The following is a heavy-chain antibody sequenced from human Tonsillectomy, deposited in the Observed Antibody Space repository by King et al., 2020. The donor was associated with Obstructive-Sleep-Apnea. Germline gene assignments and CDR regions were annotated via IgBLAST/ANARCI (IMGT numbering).Heavy chain of an antibody. CDR2: MNPHSGNT. CDR3: ARRDAMDV. J-gene: IGHJ6*02. Sequence: QLVQSGAEVKKPGASVKVSCKASGYNFISYNINWVRQATGQGLEWMGWMNPHSGNTVYAQKFQGGVTMTTNTSIRTVYMELSSLTYEDTAVYYCARRDAMDVWGQGTTVTVSS. V-gene: IGHV1-8*01. CDR1: GYNFISYN.